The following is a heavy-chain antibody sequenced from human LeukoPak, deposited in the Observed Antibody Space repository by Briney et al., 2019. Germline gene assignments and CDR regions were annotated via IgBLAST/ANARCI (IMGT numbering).Heavy chain of an antibody. CDR3: ARQHSSGWHVFDY. D-gene: IGHD6-19*01. Sequence: PSETLSLTCTVSGDSIGSYYWSWIRQPPGKGLEWLGSIYYTGSTIYNPSLKSRVTISVDTSKNQFSLNLKSVTAADTAVYYCARQHSSGWHVFDYWGQGTPVTVSS. J-gene: IGHJ4*02. CDR1: GDSIGSYY. V-gene: IGHV4-59*01. CDR2: IYYTGST.